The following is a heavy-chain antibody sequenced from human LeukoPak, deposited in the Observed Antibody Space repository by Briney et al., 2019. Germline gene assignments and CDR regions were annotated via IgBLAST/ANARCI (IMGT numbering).Heavy chain of an antibody. CDR3: AAHRGESLYFDY. V-gene: IGHV4-31*08. CDR1: GGSISSGGYY. D-gene: IGHD3-16*01. CDR2: IYYSGST. J-gene: IGHJ4*02. Sequence: RPSETLSLTCTVSGGSISSGGYYWSWIRQHPGKGLEWIGYIYYSGSTYYNPSLKSRVTISVDTSKNQFSLKLSSVTAADTAVYYCAAHRGESLYFDYWGQGTLVTVSS.